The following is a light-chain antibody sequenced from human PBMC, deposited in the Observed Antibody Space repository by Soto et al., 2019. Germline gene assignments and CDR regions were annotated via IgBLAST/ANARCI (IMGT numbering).Light chain of an antibody. J-gene: IGLJ2*01. CDR3: QSYDSSLSGNVV. Sequence: QAVVTQPPSVSGAPGQRVTISCTGSSSNIGAGYDVHWYQQLPGTAPKLLIYGNSNRPSGVPDRFSGSKSGTSASLAITGLQAEDDADYYCQSYDSSLSGNVVFGGGTKVTVL. V-gene: IGLV1-40*01. CDR1: SSNIGAGYD. CDR2: GNS.